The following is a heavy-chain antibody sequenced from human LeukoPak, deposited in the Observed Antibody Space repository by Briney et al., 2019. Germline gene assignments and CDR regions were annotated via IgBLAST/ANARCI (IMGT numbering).Heavy chain of an antibody. CDR2: IYSGGST. V-gene: IGHV3-53*01. CDR3: ARNPDYYHYGMDV. J-gene: IGHJ6*02. CDR1: GFTVSSNY. Sequence: GGSLRLSCAASGFTVSSNYMSWVRQAPGKGLEWVSVIYSGGSTYYADSVKGRFTISRDNSKNTLYLQMNSLRAEDTAVYYCARNPDYYHYGMDVWGQGTTVTVSS.